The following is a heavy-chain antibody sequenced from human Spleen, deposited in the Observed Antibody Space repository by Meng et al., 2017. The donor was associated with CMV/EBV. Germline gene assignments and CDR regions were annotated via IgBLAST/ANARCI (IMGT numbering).Heavy chain of an antibody. CDR1: GFTFSNYD. CDR3: VRDLPPYYDFWSGYLDL. D-gene: IGHD3-3*01. CDR2: IYHGGSRT. Sequence: GESLKISCAASGFTFSNYDMSWVRQAPGKGLEWVANIYHGGSRTNYADSVKGRFTISRDDSKKTLYLQMNSLRAEDTAVYYCVRDLPPYYDFWSGYLDLWGQGTLVTVSS. V-gene: IGHV3-23*03. J-gene: IGHJ5*02.